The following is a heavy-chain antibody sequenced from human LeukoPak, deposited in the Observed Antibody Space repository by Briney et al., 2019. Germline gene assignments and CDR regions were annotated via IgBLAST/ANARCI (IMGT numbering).Heavy chain of an antibody. D-gene: IGHD4-17*01. Sequence: GGSLRLSCAASGFTFSSYAMHWVRQAPGKGLEWVAVISYDGSNKYYADSVKGRFTISRDNSKNTLYLQMNSLRAEDTAVYYCASLPGYGDPIDYWGQGTLVAVSS. CDR1: GFTFSSYA. J-gene: IGHJ4*02. V-gene: IGHV3-30-3*01. CDR3: ASLPGYGDPIDY. CDR2: ISYDGSNK.